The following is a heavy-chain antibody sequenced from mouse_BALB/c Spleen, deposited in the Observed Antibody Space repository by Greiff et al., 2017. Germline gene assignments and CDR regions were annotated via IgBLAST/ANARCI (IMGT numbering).Heavy chain of an antibody. V-gene: IGHV5-6*02. CDR3: ARLDEDY. CDR2: IRSGGSYT. J-gene: IGHJ2*01. Sequence: DVKLVESGGDLVKPGGSLKLSCAASGFTFSSYGMSWVRQTPDKRLEWVATIRSGGSYTYYPDSVKGRFTISRDNAKNTLYLQMSSLKSEDTAMYYCARLDEDYWGQGTTLTVSS. CDR1: GFTFSSYG.